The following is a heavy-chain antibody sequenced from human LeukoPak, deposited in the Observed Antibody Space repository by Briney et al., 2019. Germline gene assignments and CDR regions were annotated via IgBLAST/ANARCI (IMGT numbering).Heavy chain of an antibody. CDR1: GFTFSSYE. CDR3: AENYETLGF. J-gene: IGHJ4*02. D-gene: IGHD3-10*01. CDR2: ISSSGSTI. Sequence: PGGSLRLSCAASGFTFSSYEMNWVRQAPGKGLEWVSYISSSGSTIYYANSVKDRFTISRDNAKNSLYLQMTSLRAEDTAVYYCAENYETLGFGGQGTLLTVSS. V-gene: IGHV3-48*03.